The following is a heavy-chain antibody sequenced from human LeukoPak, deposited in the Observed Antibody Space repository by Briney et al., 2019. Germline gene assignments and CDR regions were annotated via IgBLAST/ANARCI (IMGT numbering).Heavy chain of an antibody. Sequence: ASVKVSCKASGYTFTSYAMHWVRQAPGQRLEWMGWINAGNGNTKYSQKFQGRVTITRDTSASTAYMELSSLRSEDTAVYYCARGASGTMFRGVYWFDPWGQGTLVTVSS. D-gene: IGHD3-10*01. J-gene: IGHJ5*02. V-gene: IGHV1-3*01. CDR3: ARGASGTMFRGVYWFDP. CDR1: GYTFTSYA. CDR2: INAGNGNT.